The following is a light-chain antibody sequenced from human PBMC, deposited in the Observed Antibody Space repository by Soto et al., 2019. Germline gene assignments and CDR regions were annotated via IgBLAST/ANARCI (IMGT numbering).Light chain of an antibody. CDR2: GVS. Sequence: EIVLTQSPGTLSLSPGERATLSCRASQSISSRYLAWYQQKPGQAPRLLMYGVSSRGTGTPDRFSGSGSGTDFTLTISRLEPEDFAVYHCQQYDSSPTFGQGTKVEVK. CDR3: QQYDSSPT. J-gene: IGKJ1*01. V-gene: IGKV3-20*01. CDR1: QSISSRY.